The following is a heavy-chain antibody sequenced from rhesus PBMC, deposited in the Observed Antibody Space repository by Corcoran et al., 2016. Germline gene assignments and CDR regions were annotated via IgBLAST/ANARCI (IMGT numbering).Heavy chain of an antibody. J-gene: IGHJ6*01. CDR1: GYSFTSYW. CDR2: IDPSDSDT. V-gene: IGHV5-2*01. CDR3: AKGRSGHSSYGLDS. Sequence: EVQLVQSGAEVKRPGESLKISCKTSGYSFTSYWTSWVRQLPGKGLEWMGAIDPSDSDTRYSPSFQGQVTISADKSISTTYLQWSSLKASDSATYYCAKGRSGHSSYGLDSWGQGVVVTVSS. D-gene: IGHD5-24*01.